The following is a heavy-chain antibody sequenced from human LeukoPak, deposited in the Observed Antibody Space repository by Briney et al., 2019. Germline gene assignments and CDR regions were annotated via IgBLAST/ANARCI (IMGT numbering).Heavy chain of an antibody. D-gene: IGHD3-9*01. J-gene: IGHJ5*02. V-gene: IGHV4-30-2*01. CDR1: GGSISSGGYS. Sequence: KPSETLSLTCAVSGGSISSGGYSWSWIRQPPGKGLEWIGYIYHSGSTYYNPSLKSRVTISVDRSKNQFSLKLSSVTAADTAVYYCARQKYDILTGDWSDPWGQGTLVTVSS. CDR3: ARQKYDILTGDWSDP. CDR2: IYHSGST.